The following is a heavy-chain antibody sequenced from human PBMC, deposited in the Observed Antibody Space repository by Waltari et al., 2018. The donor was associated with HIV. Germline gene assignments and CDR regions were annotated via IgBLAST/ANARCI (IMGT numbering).Heavy chain of an antibody. V-gene: IGHV3-33*01. CDR1: GFTVSTYG. D-gene: IGHD2-21*01. CDR3: ARDVQGYCGGERCFYGMDV. Sequence: QVQLVESGGGVVQPGRSLRLSCAASGFTVSTYGMHWVRQAPGKGLGGVAVIWYYGSNTYYTTSVKGRFTISRDNSKNTLYLQMYSLRAEDTAVYYCARDVQGYCGGERCFYGMDVWGQGTTVTVSS. J-gene: IGHJ6*02. CDR2: IWYYGSNT.